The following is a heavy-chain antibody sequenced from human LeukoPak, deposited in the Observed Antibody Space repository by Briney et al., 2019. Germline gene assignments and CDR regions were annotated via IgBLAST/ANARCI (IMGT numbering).Heavy chain of an antibody. Sequence: ASETLSLTCTVSGGSISSYYWSWIRQPPGKGLEWIASIYYSGSAYYNPSLKSRVTISVDTSKNQLSLKLSSLTAADTAVYYCARHEYSGSYYGLSWFDPWGQGTPVTVSS. CDR3: ARHEYSGSYYGLSWFDP. D-gene: IGHD1-26*01. V-gene: IGHV4-59*05. CDR1: GGSISSYY. CDR2: IYYSGSA. J-gene: IGHJ5*02.